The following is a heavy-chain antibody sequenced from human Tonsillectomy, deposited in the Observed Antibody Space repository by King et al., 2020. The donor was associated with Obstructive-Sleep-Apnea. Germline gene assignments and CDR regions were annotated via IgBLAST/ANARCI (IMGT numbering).Heavy chain of an antibody. CDR2: ISYDGSNK. CDR1: GFTFSSYG. J-gene: IGHJ6*02. D-gene: IGHD5-12*01. Sequence: VQLVESGGGVVQPGRSLRLSCAASGFTFSSYGMHWVRQAPGKGLEWVAVISYDGSNKYYADSVKGRFTISRDNSKNTLYLQMNSLRAEDTAVYYCAKELLLRFYYGMDVWGQGTTVTVSS. CDR3: AKELLLRFYYGMDV. V-gene: IGHV3-30*18.